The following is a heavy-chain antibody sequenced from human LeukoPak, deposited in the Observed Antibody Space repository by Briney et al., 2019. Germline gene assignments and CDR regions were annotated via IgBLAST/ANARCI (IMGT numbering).Heavy chain of an antibody. V-gene: IGHV1-8*03. CDR1: GYTFTSYD. D-gene: IGHD3-9*01. CDR2: MNPNSGNT. Sequence: ASVKVSCKASGYTFTSYDINWVRQATGQGLEWMGWMNPNSGNTGYAQKFLGRVTITRNTSISTAYMELSSLRSEDTAVYYCARRDILTGYYFLDYWGQGTLVTVSS. CDR3: ARRDILTGYYFLDY. J-gene: IGHJ4*02.